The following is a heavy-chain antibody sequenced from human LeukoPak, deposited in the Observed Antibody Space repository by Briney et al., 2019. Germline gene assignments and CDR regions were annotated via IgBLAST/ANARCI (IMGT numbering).Heavy chain of an antibody. Sequence: TSETLSLTCTVSGDSISNYYWTWIRQSAGKGVQWVGRINTSGNTNYNPYLKSRVTMSLVTSKNQFSLNLSSVTAADTAVYYCARERLGFRVDVWGKGTTVTVSS. J-gene: IGHJ6*04. V-gene: IGHV4-4*07. CDR2: INTSGNT. CDR1: GDSISNYY. CDR3: ARERLGFRVDV. D-gene: IGHD3-10*01.